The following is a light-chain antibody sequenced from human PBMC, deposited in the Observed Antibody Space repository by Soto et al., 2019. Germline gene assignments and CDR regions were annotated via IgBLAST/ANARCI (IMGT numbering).Light chain of an antibody. Sequence: DIQMTQYPSTLSASVGDRVTITCRASQSISSWLAWYQQKPGKAPKLLIYKASSLESGVPSRFSGSVSGTEFTLTISNLQPDDFATYYCQQYNSYPSFGGGTKVEIK. V-gene: IGKV1-5*03. CDR3: QQYNSYPS. CDR2: KAS. J-gene: IGKJ4*01. CDR1: QSISSW.